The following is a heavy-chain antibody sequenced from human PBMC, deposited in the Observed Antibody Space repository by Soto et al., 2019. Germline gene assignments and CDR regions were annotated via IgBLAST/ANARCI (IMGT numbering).Heavy chain of an antibody. J-gene: IGHJ4*02. CDR2: LSGNGGTT. CDR1: GFTFSSYA. Sequence: EVQLLESGGGLVQPGGSLRLSCAASGFTFSSYAMTWGRQAPGKGLEWVSGLSGNGGTTYYADSVKGRFTVSRDNSKHTLYLQLNSLRAEDTAIYYCAKISGGQTVNGYSDYWGQGTLVTVSS. CDR3: AKISGGQTVNGYSDY. V-gene: IGHV3-23*01. D-gene: IGHD5-12*01.